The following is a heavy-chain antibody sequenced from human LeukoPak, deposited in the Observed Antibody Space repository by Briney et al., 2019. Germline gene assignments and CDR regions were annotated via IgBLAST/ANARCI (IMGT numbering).Heavy chain of an antibody. CDR1: GFTFDDYA. D-gene: IGHD3-10*01. CDR3: AKGFRGVISDYFDY. Sequence: GGSLRLSCAASGFTFDDYAMHWVRQAPGKGLGWVSGISWNSGSIGYADSVKGRFTISRDNAKNSLYLQMNSLRAEDTALYYCAKGFRGVISDYFDYWGQGTLVTVSS. V-gene: IGHV3-9*01. CDR2: ISWNSGSI. J-gene: IGHJ4*02.